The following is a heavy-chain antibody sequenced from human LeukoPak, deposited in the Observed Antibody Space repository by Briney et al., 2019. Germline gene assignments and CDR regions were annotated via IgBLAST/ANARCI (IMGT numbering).Heavy chain of an antibody. CDR2: FIPAFNTA. CDR1: GGTFSSYA. V-gene: IGHV1-69*05. CDR3: VRDKGLTGDTCAFDI. J-gene: IGHJ3*02. Sequence: SVKVSCKASGGTFSSYAISWVRQVPGQGLEWMGGFIPAFNTAHYARKFQGRVTITMDASTTTDFMEMSSLRFEDTAVYYCVRDKGLTGDTCAFDIWGQGTMVTVSS. D-gene: IGHD7-27*01.